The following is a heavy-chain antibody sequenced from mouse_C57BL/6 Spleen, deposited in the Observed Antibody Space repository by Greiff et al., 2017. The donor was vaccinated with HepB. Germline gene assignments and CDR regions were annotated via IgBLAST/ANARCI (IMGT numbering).Heavy chain of an antibody. CDR1: GYTFTDYE. CDR2: IDPETGGT. V-gene: IGHV1-15*01. J-gene: IGHJ3*01. D-gene: IGHD1-1*01. CDR3: TREGFYYGSRAWFAY. Sequence: VQGVESGAELVRPGASVTLSCKASGYTFTDYEMHWVKQTPVHGLEWIGAIDPETGGTAYNQKFKGKAILTADKSSSTAYMELRSLTSEDSAVYYCTREGFYYGSRAWFAYWGQGTLVTVSA.